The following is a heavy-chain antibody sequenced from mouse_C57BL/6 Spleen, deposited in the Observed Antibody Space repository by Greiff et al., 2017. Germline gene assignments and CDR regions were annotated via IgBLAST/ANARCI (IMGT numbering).Heavy chain of an antibody. Sequence: QVQLQQPGAELVKPGASVKLSCKASGYTFTSYWMHWVKQRPGQGLEWIGMIHPNSGSTNYNAKFKSKATLTVDKSSSTAYMQLSSLTSEDSAVXYCARRGTYYFDYWGQGTTLTVSS. CDR2: IHPNSGST. J-gene: IGHJ2*01. CDR1: GYTFTSYW. V-gene: IGHV1-64*01. CDR3: ARRGTYYFDY.